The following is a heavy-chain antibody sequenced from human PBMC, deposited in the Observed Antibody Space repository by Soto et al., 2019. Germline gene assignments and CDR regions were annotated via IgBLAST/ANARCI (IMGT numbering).Heavy chain of an antibody. CDR1: GFTVRSNY. CDR2: IYSSGNT. J-gene: IGHJ4*02. V-gene: IGHV3-53*02. Sequence: EVQLVETGGSLIQPGGSLILSCAVSGFTVRSNYMSGVRQAPGKGLEWVSIIYSSGNTYYADSVKGRFTMSRDTSNNTVFLHMSSLRAEDTAVYYCARVSSPFGYWGQVTLVTVSS. D-gene: IGHD3-16*01. CDR3: ARVSSPFGY.